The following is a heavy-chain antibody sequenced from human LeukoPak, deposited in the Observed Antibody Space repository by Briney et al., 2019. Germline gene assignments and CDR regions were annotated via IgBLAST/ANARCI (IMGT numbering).Heavy chain of an antibody. V-gene: IGHV4-4*07. CDR2: IYSDGST. CDR3: ARDLRGCDSATCYRWFDP. CDR1: GGSISSYY. D-gene: IGHD2-2*01. Sequence: PSETLSLTCTVSGGSISSYYWSWIRQPAGKGLEWIGRIYSDGSTNYNPSLKSRVTMSVDTSKNQFSLKLSSVTAADTAVYFCARDLRGCDSATCYRWFDPWGQGTLVIVSS. J-gene: IGHJ5*02.